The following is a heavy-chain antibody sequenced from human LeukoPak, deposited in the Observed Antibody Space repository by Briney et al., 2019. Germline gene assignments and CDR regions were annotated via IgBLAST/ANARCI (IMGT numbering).Heavy chain of an antibody. Sequence: ASVKVSCKAPGYTFTGYYMHWVRQAPGQGLEWMGWINPNSGGTNYAQKFQGRVTMTRDTSISTAYMELSRLRSDDTAVYYCARIESIRYCSSTSCYSDYWGQGTLVTVSS. CDR1: GYTFTGYY. V-gene: IGHV1-2*02. D-gene: IGHD2-2*01. J-gene: IGHJ4*02. CDR3: ARIESIRYCSSTSCYSDY. CDR2: INPNSGGT.